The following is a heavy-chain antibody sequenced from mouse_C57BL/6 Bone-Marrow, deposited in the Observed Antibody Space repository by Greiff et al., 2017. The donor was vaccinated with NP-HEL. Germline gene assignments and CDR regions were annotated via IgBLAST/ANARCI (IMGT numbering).Heavy chain of an antibody. Sequence: VQLQQSGPELVKPGASVKISCKASGYSFTDYNMNWVKQSNGKSLEWIGVINPNYGTTSYNQKFKGKATLTVDQSSSTAYMQLNSLTSEDSAVDDCARCHDGYFSAWFAYWGQGTLVTVSA. CDR3: ARCHDGYFSAWFAY. CDR2: INPNYGTT. V-gene: IGHV1-39*01. CDR1: GYSFTDYN. D-gene: IGHD2-3*01. J-gene: IGHJ3*01.